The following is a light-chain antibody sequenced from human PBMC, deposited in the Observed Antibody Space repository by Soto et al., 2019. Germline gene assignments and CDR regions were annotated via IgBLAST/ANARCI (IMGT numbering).Light chain of an antibody. J-gene: IGKJ1*01. CDR3: QQLNRVPRT. V-gene: IGKV1-9*01. CDR2: SAS. Sequence: DIQLTQSPSFLSASVGDRVTITCRASQDISSYLAWYQQRPGKVPRFLTHSASTLQSGVPSRFSATGSGTTFTLTISSLQPEDIATYYCQQLNRVPRTFGQGPKVEV. CDR1: QDISSY.